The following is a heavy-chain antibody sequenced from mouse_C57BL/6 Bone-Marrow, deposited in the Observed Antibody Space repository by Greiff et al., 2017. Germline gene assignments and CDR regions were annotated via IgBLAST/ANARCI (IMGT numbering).Heavy chain of an antibody. CDR1: GFTFSSYT. CDR3: ARQIYYGGFAY. Sequence: EVKVVESGGGLVKPGGSLKLSCAASGFTFSSYTMSWVRQTPEKRLEWVATISGGGGNTYYPDSVKGRFTISRDNAKNTLYLQMSSLRSEDTALYYCARQIYYGGFAYWGQGTLATVSA. D-gene: IGHD1-1*01. J-gene: IGHJ3*01. V-gene: IGHV5-9*01. CDR2: ISGGGGNT.